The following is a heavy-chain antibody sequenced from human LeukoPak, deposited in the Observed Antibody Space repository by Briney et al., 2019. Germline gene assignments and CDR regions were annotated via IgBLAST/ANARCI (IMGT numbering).Heavy chain of an antibody. Sequence: PGGSLRLSCAASGFIFSQYSINWVRQAPGKGLEWVSYINSRSSTIYYADSVRGRFTISRDNAKNSLYLQMNSLKAEDTAIYYCAREVGTPQAFDIWGQGTMVTVSS. D-gene: IGHD1-26*01. CDR1: GFIFSQYS. CDR3: AREVGTPQAFDI. J-gene: IGHJ3*02. CDR2: INSRSSTI. V-gene: IGHV3-48*01.